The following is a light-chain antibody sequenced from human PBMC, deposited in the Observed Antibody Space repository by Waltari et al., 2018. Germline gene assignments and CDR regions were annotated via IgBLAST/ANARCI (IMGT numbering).Light chain of an antibody. V-gene: IGKV1-6*01. Sequence: AVQMTQSPSSLSASVGDRVTVTCRASEAIRNDLGWYQQKPGKAPNLLIYAASRLQDGVPSRFSGSGSGTYFTLTISSLQPDDFATYYCQQYNSYFWTFGQGTKVEIK. J-gene: IGKJ1*01. CDR2: AAS. CDR3: QQYNSYFWT. CDR1: EAIRND.